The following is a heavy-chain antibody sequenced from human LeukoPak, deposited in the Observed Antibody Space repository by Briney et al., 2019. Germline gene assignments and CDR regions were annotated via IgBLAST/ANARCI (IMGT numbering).Heavy chain of an antibody. CDR2: IKQDGSEK. D-gene: IGHD3-9*01. V-gene: IGHV3-7*01. J-gene: IGHJ4*01. CDR3: AREYRDLVTGYFDY. Sequence: PGGSLRLSCPASGFTFSSYCMNWVRQAPGKGLEWVANIKQDGSEKYYVDSVKGRFTISRDNAKNSLYLQMNSLRAEDTAVYYCAREYRDLVTGYFDYWG. CDR1: GFTFSSYC.